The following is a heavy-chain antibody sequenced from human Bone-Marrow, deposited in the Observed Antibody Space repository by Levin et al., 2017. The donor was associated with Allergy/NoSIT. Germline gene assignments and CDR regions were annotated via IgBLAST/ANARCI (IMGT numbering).Heavy chain of an antibody. D-gene: IGHD6-6*01. CDR3: AKDISSSWSTGYLDY. J-gene: IGHJ4*02. CDR1: GFTFSSYA. CDR2: IRGSGVGT. V-gene: IGHV3-23*01. Sequence: GGSLRLSCAASGFTFSSYAMSWVRQAPGKGLEWVSGIRGSGVGTYYADSVKGRFTISRDNSKNTLYLQMKSLRAEDTAVYYCAKDISSSWSTGYLDYWGQGTQVTVSS.